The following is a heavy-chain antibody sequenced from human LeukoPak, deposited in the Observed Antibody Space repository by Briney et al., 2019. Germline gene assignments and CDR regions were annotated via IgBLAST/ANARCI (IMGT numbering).Heavy chain of an antibody. V-gene: IGHV4-59*01. D-gene: IGHD3-22*01. J-gene: IGHJ4*02. CDR1: GGSISSYY. CDR2: IYYSGST. CDR3: ARGDYYDSSGHFDY. Sequence: ASETLSLTCTVSGGSISSYYWSWIRQPPGKGLEWLGYIYYSGSTNYNPSLKSRVTISVDTSKNQFSLKLSSVTAADTAVYYCARGDYYDSSGHFDYWGQGTLVTVSS.